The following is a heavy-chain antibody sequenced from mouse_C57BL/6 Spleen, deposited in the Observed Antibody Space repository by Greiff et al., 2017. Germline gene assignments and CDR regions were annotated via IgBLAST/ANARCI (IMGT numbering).Heavy chain of an antibody. V-gene: IGHV1-52*01. CDR3: ARRRGSNAMDY. J-gene: IGHJ4*01. Sequence: VQLQQPGAELVRPGSSVKLSFQASGYTFTSYWMHWVKQRPIQVLEWIVNIDPSDSETHYNQKFKDKDTLTVSKYSSTAYMQLSSLTLEDSAGYYCARRRGSNAMDYWGQGASVTVSS. CDR2: IDPSDSET. D-gene: IGHD1-1*01. CDR1: GYTFTSYW.